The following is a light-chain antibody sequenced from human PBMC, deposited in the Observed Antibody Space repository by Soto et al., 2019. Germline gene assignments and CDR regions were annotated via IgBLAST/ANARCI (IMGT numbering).Light chain of an antibody. J-gene: IGKJ2*01. Sequence: DIVMTQSPDSLAVSLGERATINCKPSQSVLYSSNNKNYLAWYQHRPGQPPKLLIYWASTRESGVPDRFSGSGSGTDFTLTISSLQAEDVAVYYCQQYYSTLYTFGQGTKLEIK. V-gene: IGKV4-1*01. CDR2: WAS. CDR1: QSVLYSSNNKNY. CDR3: QQYYSTLYT.